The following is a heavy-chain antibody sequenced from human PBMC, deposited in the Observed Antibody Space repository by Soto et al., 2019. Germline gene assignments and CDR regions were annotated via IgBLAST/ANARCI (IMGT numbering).Heavy chain of an antibody. D-gene: IGHD6-13*01. J-gene: IGHJ5*02. CDR2: MNPNSGNT. Sequence: ASVKVSCKASGYTFTSYDINWVRQATGQGLEWMGWMNPNSGNTGYAQKFQGRVTMTRNTSISTAYMELSSLRSEDTAVYYCARCSKGSRWYAYWFDPWGQGNLVTVSS. CDR1: GYTFTSYD. V-gene: IGHV1-8*01. CDR3: ARCSKGSRWYAYWFDP.